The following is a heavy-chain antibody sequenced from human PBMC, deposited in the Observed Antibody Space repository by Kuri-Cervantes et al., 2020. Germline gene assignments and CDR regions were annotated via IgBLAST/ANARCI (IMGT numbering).Heavy chain of an antibody. CDR2: ITYDGSDK. J-gene: IGHJ4*02. CDR1: GSTFSSYA. V-gene: IGHV3-30*01. CDR3: VTPGASSWPY. Sequence: GGSLRLSCAASGSTFSSYAMHWVRQAPGKGLEWVAVITYDGSDKYYADSVKGRFTISRDNSKNTLFLQMNSLRVEDTAVYYCVTPGASSWPYWGQGTLVTVSS. D-gene: IGHD6-13*01.